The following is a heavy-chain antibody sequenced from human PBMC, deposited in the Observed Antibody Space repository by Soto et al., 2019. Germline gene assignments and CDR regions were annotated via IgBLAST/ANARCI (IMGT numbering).Heavy chain of an antibody. J-gene: IGHJ6*02. CDR1: GFTFSSYS. V-gene: IGHV3-48*02. Sequence: HPGGSLRLSCAASGFTFSSYSMNWVRQAPGKGLEWVSYISSSSSTIYYADSVKGRFTTSRDNAKNSLYLQMNSLRDEDTAVYYCARDKVRGVIIQGYYYYGMDVWGQGTTVTVSS. CDR2: ISSSSSTI. D-gene: IGHD3-10*01. CDR3: ARDKVRGVIIQGYYYYGMDV.